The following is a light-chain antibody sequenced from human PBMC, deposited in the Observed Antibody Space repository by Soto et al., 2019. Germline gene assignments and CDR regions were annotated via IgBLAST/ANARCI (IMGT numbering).Light chain of an antibody. CDR2: AAS. CDR1: QTIRTD. CDR3: QQTFISPLT. Sequence: DIQLTQSPSSLSASVGDIVTITCRASQTIRTDLNWYQHKPGKAPKLLIYAASTLERGVPSRFSGRGSGTDFRLTISSLQLDDFATYYCQQTFISPLTFGGGTNVDIK. V-gene: IGKV1-39*01. J-gene: IGKJ4*01.